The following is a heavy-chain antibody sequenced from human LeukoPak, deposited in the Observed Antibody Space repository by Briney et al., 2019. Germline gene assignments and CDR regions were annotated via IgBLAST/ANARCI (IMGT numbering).Heavy chain of an antibody. CDR3: ATDRVYRSSGRSWGFFDY. D-gene: IGHD6-19*01. V-gene: IGHV1-24*01. CDR2: VDSENNKM. CDR1: GYSLSDLS. J-gene: IGHJ4*02. Sequence: ASVKVSCKISGYSLSDLSIHWVRGALGEGLEWMRGVDSENNKMVYSQKFQGRVTMTEDTSADTAYMELTSLRSEDTAVYFCATDRVYRSSGRSWGFFDYWGQGTLVIVSS.